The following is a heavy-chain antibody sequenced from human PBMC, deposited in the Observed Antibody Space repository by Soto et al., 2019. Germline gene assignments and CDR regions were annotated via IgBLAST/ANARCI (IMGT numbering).Heavy chain of an antibody. CDR2: INHSGST. Sequence: PSETLSLTCAVYGGSFSGYYWSWIRQPPGKGLEWIGEINHSGSTNYNPSLKSRVTISVDTSKNQFSLKLSSVTAADTAVYYCARRSVYHDILTGYYRRYYYMDVWGKGTTVTVSS. CDR3: ARRSVYHDILTGYYRRYYYMDV. J-gene: IGHJ6*03. D-gene: IGHD3-9*01. V-gene: IGHV4-34*01. CDR1: GGSFSGYY.